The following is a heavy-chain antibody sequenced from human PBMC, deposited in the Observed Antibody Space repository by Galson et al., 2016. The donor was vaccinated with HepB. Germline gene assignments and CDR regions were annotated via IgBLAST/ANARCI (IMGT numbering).Heavy chain of an antibody. CDR2: IYTTGST. Sequence: TLSLTCTVSGASISSGTYSWNWIRQPAGKGLEWIGRIYTTGSTNYNPSLTSRVTLSVDTSKNQFSLKLSSVTAADTAVYFCARDHVRRAAADNWGQGTLVTVSS. CDR1: GASISSGTYS. D-gene: IGHD2-2*01. V-gene: IGHV4-61*02. J-gene: IGHJ4*02. CDR3: ARDHVRRAAADN.